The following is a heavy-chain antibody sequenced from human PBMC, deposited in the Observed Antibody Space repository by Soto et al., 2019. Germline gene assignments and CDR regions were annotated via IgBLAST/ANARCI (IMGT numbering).Heavy chain of an antibody. CDR1: GFTFSDYY. CDR2: ISSSGSTI. J-gene: IGHJ6*02. D-gene: IGHD3-3*01. Sequence: PGGSLRLSCVASGFTFSDYYMSWIRQAPGKGLEWVSYISSSGSTIYYAASAKGRFTISRDNAKNSRYQQTNSLRAEDPAAYYFATDGLSIGVRVYYYGMDVCGQGTRVTV. CDR3: ATDGLSIGVRVYYYGMDV. V-gene: IGHV3-11*01.